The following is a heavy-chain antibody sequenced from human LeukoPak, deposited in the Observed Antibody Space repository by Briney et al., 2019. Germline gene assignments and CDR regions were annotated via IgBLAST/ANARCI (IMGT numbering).Heavy chain of an antibody. Sequence: PSETLSLTCTVSGGSISSSSYYWGWIRQPPGQGLEWIGSIYYSGSTYYNPSLKSRVSISVDTSKNQSSLKLSSVAAADTAVYYCASSSSTVTTSKNFDYWGQGTLVAVSS. V-gene: IGHV4-39*01. D-gene: IGHD4-17*01. CDR1: GGSISSSSYY. CDR2: IYYSGST. CDR3: ASSSSTVTTSKNFDY. J-gene: IGHJ4*02.